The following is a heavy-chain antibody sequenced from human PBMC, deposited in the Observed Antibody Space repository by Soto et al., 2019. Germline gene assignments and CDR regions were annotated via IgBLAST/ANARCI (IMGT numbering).Heavy chain of an antibody. CDR2: IYHSGST. CDR1: GGSISSGGYS. V-gene: IGHV4-30-2*01. Sequence: KASETLSLTCAVSGGSISSGGYSWSWIRQPPGKGLEWIGYIYHSGSTYYNPSLKSRVTISVDRSKNQFSLKLSSVTAADTAVYYCARDSGGYCSSTSCPKNNWFDPWGQGTLVTVSS. CDR3: ARDSGGYCSSTSCPKNNWFDP. D-gene: IGHD2-2*01. J-gene: IGHJ5*02.